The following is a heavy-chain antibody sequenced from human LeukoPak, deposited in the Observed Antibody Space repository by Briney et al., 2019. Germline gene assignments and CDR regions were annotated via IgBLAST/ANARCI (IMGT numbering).Heavy chain of an antibody. Sequence: GGSLRLSCAASGFTFDDYAMHCVRQAPGKGLEWVSGISWNSGSIGYADSVKGRFTISRDNAKNSLYLQMNSLRAEDTVLYYCAKDIEVKLLGLHSFDIWGQGTMVTVSS. V-gene: IGHV3-9*01. CDR1: GFTFDDYA. D-gene: IGHD2-21*01. CDR3: AKDIEVKLLGLHSFDI. CDR2: ISWNSGSI. J-gene: IGHJ3*02.